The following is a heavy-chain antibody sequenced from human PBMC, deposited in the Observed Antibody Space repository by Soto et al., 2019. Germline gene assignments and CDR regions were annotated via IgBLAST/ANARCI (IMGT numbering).Heavy chain of an antibody. V-gene: IGHV2-5*01. CDR3: AHSAFNVGPTPWFDY. J-gene: IGHJ4*02. CDR1: GFSLNTTGVG. Sequence: QITLKESGPTLVKPTQTLTLTCTLSGFSLNTTGVGVGWIRQPPGKALEWLTLIYWNDDNRYSPSLKTRLTITKDTAKNQVVLSMTHMDPVDTATYFCAHSAFNVGPTPWFDYWGQGTLVTVSS. D-gene: IGHD1-26*01. CDR2: IYWNDDN.